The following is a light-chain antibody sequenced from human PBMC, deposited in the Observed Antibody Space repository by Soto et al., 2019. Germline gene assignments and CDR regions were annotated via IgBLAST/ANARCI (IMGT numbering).Light chain of an antibody. Sequence: QSVLPQPPSVSGAPGQRVTISCTGSSSNIGAGYDVHWYQQLPGTAPKLLIYGNSNRPSGVPDRFSGSKSGTSASLAITGLQAEDEADYYCQSYASSVVFGGGTKLTVL. J-gene: IGLJ2*01. V-gene: IGLV1-40*01. CDR3: QSYASSVV. CDR1: SSNIGAGYD. CDR2: GNS.